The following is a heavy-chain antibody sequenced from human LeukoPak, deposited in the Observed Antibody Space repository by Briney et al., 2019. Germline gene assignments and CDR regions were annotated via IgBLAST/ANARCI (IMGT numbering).Heavy chain of an antibody. D-gene: IGHD2-2*01. CDR3: ARAGLFTSSGDSNDAFDM. Sequence: GSLRLSCAASGFTFSSYDMHWVRQTTGKGLEWVSGIGTAGATFYPGSVKGRFTFSRDNAKNSLYLQMNSLRAEDTAVYYCARAGLFTSSGDSNDAFDMWGQGTMVTVSS. V-gene: IGHV3-13*01. CDR1: GFTFSSYD. J-gene: IGHJ3*02. CDR2: IGTAGAT.